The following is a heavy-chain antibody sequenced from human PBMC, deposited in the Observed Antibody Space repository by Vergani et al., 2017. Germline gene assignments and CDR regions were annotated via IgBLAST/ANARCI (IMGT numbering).Heavy chain of an antibody. V-gene: IGHV1-8*01. CDR2: MNPNSGNT. Sequence: QVQLVQSGAEVKKPGASVKVSCKASGYTFTSYDINWVRQATGQGLEWMGWMNPNSGNTGYAQKFQGRVTMTRNTSISTAYMELSSLRSEDTAVYYCARVTKRLWLVHYEKYFDYWGQGTLVTVSS. J-gene: IGHJ4*02. CDR3: ARVTKRLWLVHYEKYFDY. D-gene: IGHD6-19*01. CDR1: GYTFTSYD.